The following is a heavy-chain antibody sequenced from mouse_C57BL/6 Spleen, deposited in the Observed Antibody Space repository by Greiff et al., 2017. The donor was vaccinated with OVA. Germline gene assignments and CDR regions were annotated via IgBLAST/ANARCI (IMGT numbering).Heavy chain of an antibody. J-gene: IGHJ2*01. Sequence: QVQLQQSGAELVRPGASVTLSCKASGYTFTDYEMHWVKQTPVHGLEWIGAIDPETGGPAYHQKFKGKAILTADKSSSTAYMELRSLTSEDSAVYYCTREANWENYFDYWGQGTTLTVSS. D-gene: IGHD4-1*01. CDR2: IDPETGGP. V-gene: IGHV1-15*01. CDR1: GYTFTDYE. CDR3: TREANWENYFDY.